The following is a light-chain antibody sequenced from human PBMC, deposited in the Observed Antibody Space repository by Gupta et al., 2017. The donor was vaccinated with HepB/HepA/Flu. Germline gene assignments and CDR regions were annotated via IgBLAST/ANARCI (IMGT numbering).Light chain of an antibody. V-gene: IGKV3-20*01. Sequence: EIVLTQSPGTLSLSPGDRATLSCRASQTIQHTYLAWYQQKPGQAPRFLIFAASSRASGIPDRFSGSGSGTDFTLTISRVEPEDFAVYYCQQNGCTPLTFGGGTKLEIK. CDR3: QQNGCTPLT. CDR2: AAS. J-gene: IGKJ4*01. CDR1: QTIQHTY.